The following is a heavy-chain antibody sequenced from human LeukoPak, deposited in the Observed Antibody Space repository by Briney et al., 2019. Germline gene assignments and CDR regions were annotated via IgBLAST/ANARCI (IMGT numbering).Heavy chain of an antibody. CDR3: ARDLERITLVRGVIPNWSDP. J-gene: IGHJ5*02. CDR2: ISSSGSTI. CDR1: GFTFSDYY. D-gene: IGHD3-10*01. Sequence: KPGGSLRLSCAASGFTFSDYYMSWIRQAPGKGLEWVSYISSSGSTIYYADSVKGRFTISRDNAKNSLYLQMNSLTAEDTAVYYCARDLERITLVRGVIPNWSDPWGQGTLVTVSS. V-gene: IGHV3-11*04.